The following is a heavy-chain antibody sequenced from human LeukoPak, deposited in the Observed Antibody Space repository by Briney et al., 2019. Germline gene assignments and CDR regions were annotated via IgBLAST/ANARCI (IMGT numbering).Heavy chain of an antibody. D-gene: IGHD6-6*01. CDR1: GGSFSGHY. CDR3: AREYSTSSTAFDI. Sequence: SETLSLTCAVYGGSFSGHYWSWIRQPPGKGLEWIGEIKHSGGTNYNPSLKSRVTISVDTSKNQFSLKLTSVAAADTAVYYCAREYSTSSTAFDIWGQGTMVTVSS. J-gene: IGHJ3*02. CDR2: IKHSGGT. V-gene: IGHV4-34*01.